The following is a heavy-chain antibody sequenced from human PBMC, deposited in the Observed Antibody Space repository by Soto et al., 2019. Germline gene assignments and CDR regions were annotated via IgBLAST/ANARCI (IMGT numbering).Heavy chain of an antibody. CDR3: ARGPAVHSGMDV. J-gene: IGHJ6*02. V-gene: IGHV1-2*02. CDR2: INPNSGST. Sequence: ASVKVSCKASGYTFTGYYMHWVRQAPGQGLEWMVWINPNSGSTNYAQKFQVRVTMTRDTSISTAYMELSRLRSDDTAVYYCARGPAVHSGMDVWGQGTTVTVSS. CDR1: GYTFTGYY. D-gene: IGHD1-1*01.